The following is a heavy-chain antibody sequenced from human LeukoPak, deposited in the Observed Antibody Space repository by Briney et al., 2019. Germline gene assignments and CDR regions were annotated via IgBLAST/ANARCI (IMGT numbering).Heavy chain of an antibody. CDR1: GFTFSSYS. V-gene: IGHV3-21*01. CDR3: AREIMYGSAYDY. D-gene: IGHD3-10*01. Sequence: KPGGSLRLSCAASGFTFSSYSMNWVRQAPGKGLEWVSSISSSSSYIYYADSVKGRFTISRDNAKNSLYLQMNCLRAEDTAVYYCAREIMYGSAYDYWGQGTLVTVSS. J-gene: IGHJ4*02. CDR2: ISSSSSYI.